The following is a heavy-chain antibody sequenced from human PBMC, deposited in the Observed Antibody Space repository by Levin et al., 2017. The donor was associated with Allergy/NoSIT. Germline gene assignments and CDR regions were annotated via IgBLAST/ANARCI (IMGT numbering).Heavy chain of an antibody. CDR2: IYYSGST. CDR3: ARSSRRVPPHYYFDY. V-gene: IGHV4-39*01. Sequence: KPSETLSLTCTVSGGSISSIIYYWGWIRQPPGKELEWIGSIYYSGSTYYNPSLKSRVTISVDTSKNQFSLKLSSVTAADTAVYYCARSSRRVPPHYYFDYWGQGTLVTVSS. CDR1: GGSISSIIYY. J-gene: IGHJ4*02.